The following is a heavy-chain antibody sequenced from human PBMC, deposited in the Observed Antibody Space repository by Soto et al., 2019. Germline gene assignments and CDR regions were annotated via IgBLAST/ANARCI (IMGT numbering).Heavy chain of an antibody. J-gene: IGHJ4*02. CDR3: ARGISSGWKYYFAY. V-gene: IGHV4-31*03. D-gene: IGHD6-19*01. CDR2: IYYSGST. Sequence: SETLSLTCTVSGGSISSGGYYWSWIRQHPGKGLEWIGYIYYSGSTYYNPSLKSRVTISVDTSKNQFSLKLSSVTAADTAVYYCARGISSGWKYYFAYWGQGTLVTV. CDR1: GGSISSGGYY.